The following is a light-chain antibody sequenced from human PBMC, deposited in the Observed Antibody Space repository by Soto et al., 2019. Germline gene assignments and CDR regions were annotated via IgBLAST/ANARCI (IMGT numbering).Light chain of an antibody. V-gene: IGLV2-14*01. Sequence: QSVLTQPAPVSGSPGQSITLSCTGTSSDVGGYNYVSWYQQHPGKAPKLMIYDVSNRPSGVSNRFSGSKSGNTASLTISGLQAEDEADYYCSSYTSSSTLVFGGGTPLTGL. CDR1: SSDVGGYNY. CDR2: DVS. CDR3: SSYTSSSTLV. J-gene: IGLJ2*01.